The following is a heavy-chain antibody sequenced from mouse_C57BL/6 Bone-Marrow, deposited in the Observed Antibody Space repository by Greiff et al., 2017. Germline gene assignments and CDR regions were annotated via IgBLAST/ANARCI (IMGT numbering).Heavy chain of an antibody. V-gene: IGHV1-50*01. Sequence: VQLQQPGAELVKPGASVKLSCKASGYTFTSYWMQWVKQRPGQGLEWIGEIDPSDSYTNYNQKFKGKATLTVDTSSSTAYMQLSSLTSEDSAVYYCGPYGNPDYWGQGTTLTVSS. J-gene: IGHJ2*01. CDR3: GPYGNPDY. CDR1: GYTFTSYW. D-gene: IGHD2-10*02. CDR2: IDPSDSYT.